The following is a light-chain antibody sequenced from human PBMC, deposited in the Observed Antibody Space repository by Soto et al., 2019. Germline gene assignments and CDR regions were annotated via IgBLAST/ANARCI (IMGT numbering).Light chain of an antibody. J-gene: IGLJ1*01. V-gene: IGLV1-44*01. CDR3: QSYDSTLSARYV. CDR1: NSNIGSNK. CDR2: TSN. Sequence: QSVLTQPPSASGTPGQRVTISWSGSNSNIGSNKVNWYQQLPGTAPKLLIYTSNQRPSGVPDRFSASTSGTSASLAITRLQAEDEGDYYCQSYDSTLSARYVFGTGTKVTVL.